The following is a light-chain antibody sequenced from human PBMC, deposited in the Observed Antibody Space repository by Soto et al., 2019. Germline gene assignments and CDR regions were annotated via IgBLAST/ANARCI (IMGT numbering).Light chain of an antibody. Sequence: QAVVTQEPSVSVSPGGTVTLTCGLSSGSVSASYYPSWYQQAPGPAPRTLIYSTNTRSSGVPDRFSGSILGNKAALTITGPQADDDADYYCALYMGSGILVFGGGTKLTVL. CDR2: STN. V-gene: IGLV8-61*01. CDR1: SGSVSASYY. J-gene: IGLJ2*01. CDR3: ALYMGSGILV.